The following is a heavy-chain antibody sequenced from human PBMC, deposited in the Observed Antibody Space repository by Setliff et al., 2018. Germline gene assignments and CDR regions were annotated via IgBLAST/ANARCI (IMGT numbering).Heavy chain of an antibody. CDR1: GFTFDDYA. D-gene: IGHD2-8*01. Sequence: SGGSLRLSCAASGFTFDDYAMHWVRQAPGKGLEWVSGINWNGGSTGYADSVKGRFTISRDNAKSSLYLQMNSLRAEDTALYYCAREYGASPHQTRRNWYFDLWGRGTLVTVSS. CDR2: INWNGGST. J-gene: IGHJ2*01. V-gene: IGHV3-20*04. CDR3: AREYGASPHQTRRNWYFDL.